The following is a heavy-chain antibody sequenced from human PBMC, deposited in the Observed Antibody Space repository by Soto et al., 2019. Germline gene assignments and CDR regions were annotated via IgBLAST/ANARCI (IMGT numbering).Heavy chain of an antibody. CDR3: TTAPAARPDYYYYYGMDV. J-gene: IGHJ6*02. D-gene: IGHD6-6*01. CDR1: GFTFSNAW. V-gene: IGHV3-15*07. CDR2: IKSKTDGGTT. Sequence: PGGSLRLSCAASGFTFSNAWMNWVRQAPGKGLEWVGRIKSKTDGGTTDYAAPVKGRFTISRDDSKNTLYLQMNSLKTEDTAVYYCTTAPAARPDYYYYYGMDVWGQGTTVTVSS.